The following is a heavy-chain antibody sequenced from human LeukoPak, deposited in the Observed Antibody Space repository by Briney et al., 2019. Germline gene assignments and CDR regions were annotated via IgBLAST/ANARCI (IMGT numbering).Heavy chain of an antibody. CDR1: GGSIRSLGYS. D-gene: IGHD5-12*01. CDR2: MYYTGTT. J-gene: IGHJ5*02. V-gene: IGHV4-39*07. Sequence: SETLSLTCSVSGGSIRSLGYSWGWIRQPPGKELEWIASMYYTGTTYYNPSLKSRVTMSVDTSKNQFSLNLTPVTAADTAVFYCARSVSAYAGRGWFDPWGQGTLVTVSS. CDR3: ARSVSAYAGRGWFDP.